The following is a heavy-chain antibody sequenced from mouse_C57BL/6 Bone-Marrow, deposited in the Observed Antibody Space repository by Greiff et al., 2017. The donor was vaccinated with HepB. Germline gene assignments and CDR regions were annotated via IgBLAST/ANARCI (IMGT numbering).Heavy chain of an antibody. D-gene: IGHD2-1*01. CDR3: AIGAPIYYGNYDFYFDY. J-gene: IGHJ2*01. Sequence: QVQLQQPGAELVKPGASVKVSCKASGYTFTSYWMHWVKQRPGQGLEWIGRIHPSDSDTNYNQKFKGKATLTVDKSSSTAYMQLSSLTSEDSAVYYGAIGAPIYYGNYDFYFDYWGQGTTLTVSS. V-gene: IGHV1-74*01. CDR1: GYTFTSYW. CDR2: IHPSDSDT.